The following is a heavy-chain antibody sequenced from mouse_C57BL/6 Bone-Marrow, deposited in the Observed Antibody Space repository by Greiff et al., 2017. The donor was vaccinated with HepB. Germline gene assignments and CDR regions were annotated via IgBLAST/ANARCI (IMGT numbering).Heavy chain of an antibody. CDR2: ISNGGGST. CDR1: GFTFSDYY. V-gene: IGHV5-12*01. J-gene: IGHJ1*03. CDR3: ERHDYYGSRGYFDV. D-gene: IGHD1-1*01. Sequence: EVKLMESGGGLVQPGGSLKLSCAASGFTFSDYYMYWVRQTPEKRLEWVAYISNGGGSTYYPDTVKGRITISRDNAKNTLYLQMSRLRSEDTAMDFCERHDYYGSRGYFDVWGTGTTVTVSS.